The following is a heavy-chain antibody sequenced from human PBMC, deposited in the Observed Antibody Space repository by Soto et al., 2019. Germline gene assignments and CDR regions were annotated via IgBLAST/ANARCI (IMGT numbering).Heavy chain of an antibody. CDR1: GGGTLSNDA. CDR3: AREVVTETTWGSFDS. CDR2: ISPFFGTT. J-gene: IGHJ4*02. D-gene: IGHD2-21*02. V-gene: IGHV1-69*01. Sequence: QVHLVQSGDDGRKSGSSVRVSCTASGGGTLSNDAISWVRQAPGQGLEWLGRISPFFGTTDYSQSFQGRLPMTADASTGTVYMELRSLKSDDTAVYYCAREVVTETTWGSFDSWGQGTLVTVSS.